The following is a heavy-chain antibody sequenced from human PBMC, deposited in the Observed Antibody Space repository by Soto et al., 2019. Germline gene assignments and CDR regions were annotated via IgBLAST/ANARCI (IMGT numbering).Heavy chain of an antibody. CDR1: GGTFSSYA. D-gene: IGHD2-15*01. CDR3: ARGGGGGYCSGGSCYFNWFDP. J-gene: IGHJ5*02. Sequence: QVQLVQSGAEVKKPGSSVKVSCKASGGTFSSYAISWVRQAPGQGLEWMGGIIPIFGTANYAQKFQGRVTITADESTRTAYMELGSLRSGDTAVYYWARGGGGGYCSGGSCYFNWFDPWGQGTLVTVSS. CDR2: IIPIFGTA. V-gene: IGHV1-69*01.